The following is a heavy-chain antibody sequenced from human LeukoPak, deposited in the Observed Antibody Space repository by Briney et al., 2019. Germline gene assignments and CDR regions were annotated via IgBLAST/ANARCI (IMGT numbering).Heavy chain of an antibody. CDR3: ARVQGQERRGIVVGPTTIGPIDY. V-gene: IGHV1-18*01. Sequence: AASVKVPCKAAGYTFTNYIITWVRQAPGQGVEWMGWFSAYNGNTNYAQNHSDRVTMTTDTSTTTASMELRSLTPDATAVSDCARVQGQERRGIVVGPTTIGPIDYWGEGTLVPVSS. CDR2: FSAYNGNT. D-gene: IGHD2-2*01. CDR1: GYTFTNYI. J-gene: IGHJ4*02.